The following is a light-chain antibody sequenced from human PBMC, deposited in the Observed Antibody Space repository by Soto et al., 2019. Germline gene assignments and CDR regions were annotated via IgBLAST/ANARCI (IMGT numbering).Light chain of an antibody. Sequence: EIVLKQSPATLSLSPGERATLSCRASQSVSNYLAWYQQKPGQAPRLLIYDASNRATGIPARFSGSGSGTDFTLTISSLEPEDFAVYYCQQRSNWPMYTFGQGTKLEIK. CDR2: DAS. V-gene: IGKV3-11*01. CDR1: QSVSNY. CDR3: QQRSNWPMYT. J-gene: IGKJ2*01.